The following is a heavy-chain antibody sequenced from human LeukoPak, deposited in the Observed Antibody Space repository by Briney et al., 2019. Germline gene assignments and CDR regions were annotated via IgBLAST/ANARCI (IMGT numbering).Heavy chain of an antibody. CDR3: ARDGCSGGNCYTVLDY. D-gene: IGHD2-15*01. Sequence: GGSLRLSCAASGFMFGSYAMSWVRQAPGKGLEWVSAISGSGGSTYYADSVKGRFTISRDNSKNTVNLQMNSLRAEDTAVYYCARDGCSGGNCYTVLDYWGQGTLVTVSS. V-gene: IGHV3-23*01. CDR2: ISGSGGST. J-gene: IGHJ4*02. CDR1: GFMFGSYA.